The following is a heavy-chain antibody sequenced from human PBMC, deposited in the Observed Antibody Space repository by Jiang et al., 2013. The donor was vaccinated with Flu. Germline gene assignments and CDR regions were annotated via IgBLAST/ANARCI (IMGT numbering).Heavy chain of an antibody. CDR3: ARPPGLAVAGYYFDY. CDR2: IYPGNGNT. J-gene: IGHJ4*02. Sequence: GAEVKKPGASVKVSCKASGYAFTDYAMHWVRQAPGQRLEWMGWIYPGNGNTKYSQKLQDRVTITRDTSASTAYMELSSLRSEDTAIYYCARPPGLAVAGYYFDYWGQGTLVTVSS. D-gene: IGHD6-19*01. CDR1: GYAFTDYA. V-gene: IGHV1-3*01.